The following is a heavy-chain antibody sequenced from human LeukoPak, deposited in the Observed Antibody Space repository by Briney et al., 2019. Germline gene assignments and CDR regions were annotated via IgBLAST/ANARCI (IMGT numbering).Heavy chain of an antibody. D-gene: IGHD2-2*01. V-gene: IGHV4-39*01. CDR1: GGSISSSSYY. J-gene: IGHJ4*02. CDR2: TYYSGST. Sequence: SETLSLTCTVSGGSISSSSYYWGWIRQPPGKGLEWIGSTYYSGSTYYNPSLKSRVTISVDTSKNQFSLKLSSVTAADTAVYYCARRILIGYQFYYFDYWGQGTLVTVSS. CDR3: ARRILIGYQFYYFDY.